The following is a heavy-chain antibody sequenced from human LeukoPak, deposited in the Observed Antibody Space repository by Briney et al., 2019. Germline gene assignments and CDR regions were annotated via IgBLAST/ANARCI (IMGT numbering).Heavy chain of an antibody. CDR2: IRGKPYGETT. Sequence: PGGSLRLSCAASGSTFDDYAMSWFRQAPGKGLEWVGFIRGKPYGETTEYAASVQGRFTISRDDSESTTYLQLNSLKTEDTAVYYCTRGSDTIFGVARDGFDSWGQGTLVTVSS. V-gene: IGHV3-49*03. J-gene: IGHJ4*02. D-gene: IGHD3-3*01. CDR3: TRGSDTIFGVARDGFDS. CDR1: GSTFDDYA.